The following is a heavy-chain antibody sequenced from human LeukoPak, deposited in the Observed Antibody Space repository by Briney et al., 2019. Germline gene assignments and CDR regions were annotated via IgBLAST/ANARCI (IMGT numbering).Heavy chain of an antibody. CDR2: IKQDGSEK. CDR1: GFTFSSYW. D-gene: IGHD3-10*01. J-gene: IGHJ6*04. Sequence: GGSLRLSCAASGFTFSSYWMSWVRQAPGKGLDWVANIKQDGSEKYYVDSVKSRFTTSRDNAKNSLYPQMNSLRAEDTAVYYCARDCWVPSMVPFLGECDVWGKGTTVTVSS. V-gene: IGHV3-7*01. CDR3: ARDCWVPSMVPFLGECDV.